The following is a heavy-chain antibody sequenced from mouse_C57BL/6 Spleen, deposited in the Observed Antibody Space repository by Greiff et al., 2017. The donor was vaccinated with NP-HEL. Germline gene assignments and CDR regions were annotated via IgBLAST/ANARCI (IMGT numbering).Heavy chain of an antibody. CDR2: IDPANGNT. J-gene: IGHJ4*01. D-gene: IGHD2-3*01. CDR1: GFNIKNTY. V-gene: IGHV14-3*01. Sequence: VQLKESVAELVRPGASVKLSCTASGFNIKNTYMHWVKQRPEQGLEWIGRIDPANGNTKYAPKFPGKATITADTSSNTAYLQLSSLTSEDTAIYYCARSSDGPTSYYYAMDYWGQGTSVTVSS. CDR3: ARSSDGPTSYYYAMDY.